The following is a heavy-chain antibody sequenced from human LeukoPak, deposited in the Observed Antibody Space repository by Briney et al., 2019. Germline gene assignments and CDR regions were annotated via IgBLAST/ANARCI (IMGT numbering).Heavy chain of an antibody. V-gene: IGHV3-21*01. J-gene: IGHJ4*02. Sequence: PGGSLRLSCAASGFTFSTYSMNWVRQAPGKGLEWVSSISSTSSYTNYADSVKGRFTISRDNAKNSLYLQMNSLRAEDTAVYYCARGGYDFWSGYYGSPGRLWAQKYYFDYWGQGTLVTVSS. CDR3: ARGGYDFWSGYYGSPGRLWAQKYYFDY. CDR1: GFTFSTYS. CDR2: ISSTSSYT. D-gene: IGHD3-3*01.